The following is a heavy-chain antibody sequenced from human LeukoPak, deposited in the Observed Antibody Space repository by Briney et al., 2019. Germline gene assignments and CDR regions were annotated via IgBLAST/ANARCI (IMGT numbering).Heavy chain of an antibody. V-gene: IGHV3-21*01. CDR2: ISSSSSYI. CDR3: ASYSDPIAAAGTGFDY. Sequence: GGSLRLSSAAYGFTFSSYSMNWVRQAPGKGLEWVTSISSSSSYIYYADSVKGRFTISRDNAKNSLYLQMNSLRAEDTAVYYCASYSDPIAAAGTGFDYWGQGTLVTVSS. D-gene: IGHD6-13*01. J-gene: IGHJ4*02. CDR1: GFTFSSYS.